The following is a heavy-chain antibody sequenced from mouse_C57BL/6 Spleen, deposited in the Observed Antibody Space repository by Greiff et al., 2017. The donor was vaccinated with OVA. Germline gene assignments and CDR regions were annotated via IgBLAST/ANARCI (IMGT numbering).Heavy chain of an antibody. Sequence: DVMLVESGGGLVKPGGSLKLSCAASGFTFSSYAMSWVRQTPEKRLEWVATISDGGSYTYYPDNVKGRFTISRDNAKNNLYLQMSHLKSEDTAMYYCARDRWEGIFAYWGQGTLVTVSA. CDR1: GFTFSSYA. CDR3: ARDRWEGIFAY. V-gene: IGHV5-4*01. J-gene: IGHJ3*01. CDR2: ISDGGSYT. D-gene: IGHD4-1*01.